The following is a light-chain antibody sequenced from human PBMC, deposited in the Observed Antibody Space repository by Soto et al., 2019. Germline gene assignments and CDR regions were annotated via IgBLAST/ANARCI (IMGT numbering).Light chain of an antibody. CDR3: SSFAGSHVA. CDR1: SADVGGYDF. V-gene: IGLV2-11*01. Sequence: QSALTQPRSVSGSPGQSVTISCTGTSADVGGYDFVSWYQQLPGTATKLIIYDVNKRPSGVPDRFSGSKSGNTASLTISGLQAEDGADYHCSSFAGSHVAFGGGTKVTVL. J-gene: IGLJ2*01. CDR2: DVN.